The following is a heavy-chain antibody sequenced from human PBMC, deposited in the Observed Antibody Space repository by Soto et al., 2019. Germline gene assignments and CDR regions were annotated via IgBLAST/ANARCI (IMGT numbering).Heavy chain of an antibody. CDR3: ARDFGDGSRHDHFFDF. J-gene: IGHJ4*02. V-gene: IGHV3-7*01. CDR2: TREDGSEK. D-gene: IGHD3-16*01. Sequence: GSLIRSFEGSGFTLVGYLVVLVRQSPGKGLDCVANTREDGSEKNYVDSVKGRFTISRENAKNSLYLQTNSMTVEDTAVYYCARDFGDGSRHDHFFDFCGQGTLVTVSS. CDR1: GFTLVGYL.